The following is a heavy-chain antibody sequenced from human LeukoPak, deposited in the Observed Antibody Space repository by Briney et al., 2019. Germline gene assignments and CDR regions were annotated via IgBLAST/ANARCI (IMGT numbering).Heavy chain of an antibody. CDR2: ISFDGTNK. J-gene: IGHJ4*02. V-gene: IGHV3-30-3*01. CDR3: ARDMYDNGWSSFDY. Sequence: TGGSPRLSCAASGFTFSNYAMHWVRQAPGKGLEWVAVISFDGTNKYYANSVQGRFTISRDNSKNTLYLQMNSLRAEDTALYYCARDMYDNGWSSFDYWGQGTLVTVSS. CDR1: GFTFSNYA. D-gene: IGHD3-10*01.